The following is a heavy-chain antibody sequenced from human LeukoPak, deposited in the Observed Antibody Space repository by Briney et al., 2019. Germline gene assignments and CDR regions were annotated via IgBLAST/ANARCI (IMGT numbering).Heavy chain of an antibody. CDR2: IYYSGST. CDR3: ARSTLQLTELLDY. D-gene: IGHD2-2*01. V-gene: IGHV4-59*01. J-gene: IGHJ4*02. CDR1: GGSISSYY. Sequence: SETLSLTCTVSGGSISSYYWSWIRQPPGKGLEWIGYIYYSGSTNYNPSLKSRVTISVDTSKNQFSLKLSSVTAADTAVYYCARSTLQLTELLDYWGQGTLVTVSS.